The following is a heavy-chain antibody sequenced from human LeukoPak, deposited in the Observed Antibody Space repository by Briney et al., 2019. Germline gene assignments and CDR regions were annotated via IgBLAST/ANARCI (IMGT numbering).Heavy chain of an antibody. Sequence: TGGSLRLSCAASGFTFSRYSMNWVRQAPGKGLEWVSSIGGSSSSIYYAGSVRGRFTISRDNAKNSLYLQMNSLRAEDTAVYCCAREELESFDYWGQGTLVTVSS. D-gene: IGHD1-1*01. CDR1: GFTFSRYS. V-gene: IGHV3-21*01. CDR3: AREELESFDY. CDR2: IGGSSSSI. J-gene: IGHJ4*02.